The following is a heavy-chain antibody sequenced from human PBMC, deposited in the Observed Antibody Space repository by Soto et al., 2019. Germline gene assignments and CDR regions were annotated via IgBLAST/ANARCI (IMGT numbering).Heavy chain of an antibody. CDR1: GGTFSSHT. V-gene: IGHV1-69*08. CDR2: IIPALGTA. D-gene: IGHD4-17*01. J-gene: IGHJ2*01. CDR3: ARPDCGDYWYFDL. Sequence: QDQLVQSGAEVKKPGSSVKVSCKASGGTFSSHTFSWVRQAPGQGLEWMGRIIPALGTATYAQKFQGRVTMTADESATTVYMELNSLRSEDTAVYYWARPDCGDYWYFDLWGRGTLVTVSS.